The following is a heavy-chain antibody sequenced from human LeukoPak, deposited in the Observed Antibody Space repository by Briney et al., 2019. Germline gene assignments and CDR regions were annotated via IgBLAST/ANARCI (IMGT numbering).Heavy chain of an antibody. CDR1: GGSMSNYY. D-gene: IGHD4-17*01. CDR3: ARDGARLTGTYGMDV. CDR2: IYYSGST. Sequence: SETLSLTCTVSGGSMSNYYWSWIRQPPGKGLEWIGFIYYSGSTDQNPSLRSRATISLDTPKNQFSLRLSSVTAADTAVYYCARDGARLTGTYGMDVWGHGTTVTVSS. J-gene: IGHJ6*02. V-gene: IGHV4-59*01.